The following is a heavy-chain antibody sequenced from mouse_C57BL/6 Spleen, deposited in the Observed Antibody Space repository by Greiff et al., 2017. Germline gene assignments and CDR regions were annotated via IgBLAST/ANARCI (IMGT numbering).Heavy chain of an antibody. CDR3: ARHEDDYGISYRGPLYAMDY. J-gene: IGHJ4*01. Sequence: QVQLQQSGAELVKPGASVKLSCKASGYTFTEYTIHWVKQRSGQGLEWIGWIYPGSGSIKYNEKFKDKATLTADKSSSTVYMVLSRWTSEDSAVYFCARHEDDYGISYRGPLYAMDYWGQGTSVTVSS. CDR1: GYTFTEYT. CDR2: IYPGSGSI. D-gene: IGHD1-1*01. V-gene: IGHV1-62-2*01.